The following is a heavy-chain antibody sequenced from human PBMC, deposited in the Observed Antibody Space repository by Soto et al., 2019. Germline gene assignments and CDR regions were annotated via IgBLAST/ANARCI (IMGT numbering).Heavy chain of an antibody. CDR3: ARRYGGTFDY. Sequence: SETLSLTCTVSGGSISSSSYYWGWIRQPPGKGLEWIGSIFYSGSTYYNPSLKSRVTISVDTSKNQFSLKLTSVTAADTAVYYCARRYGGTFDYWGQGTLVTVSS. CDR1: GGSISSSSYY. J-gene: IGHJ4*02. V-gene: IGHV4-39*01. CDR2: IFYSGST. D-gene: IGHD2-15*01.